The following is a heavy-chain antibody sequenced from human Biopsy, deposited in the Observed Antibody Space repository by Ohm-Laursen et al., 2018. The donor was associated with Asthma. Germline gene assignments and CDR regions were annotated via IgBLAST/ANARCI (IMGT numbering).Heavy chain of an antibody. CDR2: INSGFGTT. Sequence: SSVKVSCKSLGCTFNTYVIGWVRQAPGQGLEWMGGINSGFGTTTYPQKFQDRVTITADGSTSTVYMELNSLRSEDTAVYYCARKAGSCISKTCYSLDFWGQGTLVTVSS. CDR1: GCTFNTYV. D-gene: IGHD2-2*01. V-gene: IGHV1-69*01. J-gene: IGHJ4*02. CDR3: ARKAGSCISKTCYSLDF.